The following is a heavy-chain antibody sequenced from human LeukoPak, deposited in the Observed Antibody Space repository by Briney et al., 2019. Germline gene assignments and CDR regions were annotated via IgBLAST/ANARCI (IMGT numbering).Heavy chain of an antibody. D-gene: IGHD6-13*01. J-gene: IGHJ5*02. CDR2: IYYSGST. CDR3: ARDQGSSSWYSANWFDP. V-gene: IGHV4-59*01. Sequence: PSETLSLTCAVYGGSFSGYYWSWIRQPPGKGLEWIGYIYYSGSTNYNPSLKSRVTISVDTSKNQFSLKLSSVTAADTAVYYCARDQGSSSWYSANWFDPWGQGTLVTVSS. CDR1: GGSFSGYY.